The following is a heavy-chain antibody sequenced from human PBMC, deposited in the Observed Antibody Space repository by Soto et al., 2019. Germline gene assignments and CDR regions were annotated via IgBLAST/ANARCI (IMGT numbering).Heavy chain of an antibody. CDR1: GFTFSSYS. V-gene: IGHV3-21*01. CDR3: ARDRGSMDV. CDR2: ISSSSSYI. Sequence: EVQLVESGGGLVKPGGSLRLSCAASGFTFSSYSMNWVRQAPGKGLEWVSSISSSSSYIYYAYSVKGRFTISRDNAKNSLYLQMNSLRPEDTAVYYCARDRGSMDVWGKGTTVTVSS. J-gene: IGHJ6*03. D-gene: IGHD3-16*01.